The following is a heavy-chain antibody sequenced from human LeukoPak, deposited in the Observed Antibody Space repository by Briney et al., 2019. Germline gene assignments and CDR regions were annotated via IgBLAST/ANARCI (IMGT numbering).Heavy chain of an antibody. Sequence: PGGSLRLSCSASGFTFSTYSMHWVRQAPGRGLEYVSAISTNGDSTYYADSVKDRFTISRDNSKNTLYLHMSSLRPEDTAVYYCVSHLVHGFDYWGQGTLVTVSS. J-gene: IGHJ4*02. CDR2: ISTNGDST. V-gene: IGHV3-64D*06. D-gene: IGHD6-6*01. CDR3: VSHLVHGFDY. CDR1: GFTFSTYS.